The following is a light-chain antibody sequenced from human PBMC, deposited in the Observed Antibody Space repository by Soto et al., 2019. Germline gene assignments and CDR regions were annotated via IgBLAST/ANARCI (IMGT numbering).Light chain of an antibody. Sequence: DIQMTQSPSNLSASVGDRVTITCRASQSISSWLAWYQQKPGKAPKLLSYDASSLESGVPSRFSGSGSGTEFTLTISSLQPDDFATYYCQQYNTFGQGTKVEIK. CDR3: QQYNT. CDR1: QSISSW. V-gene: IGKV1-5*01. J-gene: IGKJ1*01. CDR2: DAS.